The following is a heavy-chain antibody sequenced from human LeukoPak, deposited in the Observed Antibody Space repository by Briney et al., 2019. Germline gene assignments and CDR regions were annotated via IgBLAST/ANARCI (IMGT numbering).Heavy chain of an antibody. CDR2: INQSGRT. CDR3: AREVSAGDFDY. CDR1: GGSFSDYY. Sequence: SETLSLTCAVYGGSFSDYYWSWIRQPPGKGLEWIGQINQSGRTNYNPSLKSRISISLDPSKNQFSLKLSSVTAADSAVYFCAREVSAGDFDYWGQGTLVTVSS. J-gene: IGHJ4*02. D-gene: IGHD1-26*01. V-gene: IGHV4-34*01.